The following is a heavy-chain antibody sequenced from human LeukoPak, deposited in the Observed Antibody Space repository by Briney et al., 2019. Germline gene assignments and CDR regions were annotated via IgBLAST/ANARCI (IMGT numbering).Heavy chain of an antibody. D-gene: IGHD1-1*01. CDR1: GFAFSNYG. CDR3: ARAATVFDF. CDR2: ISSSSSTV. J-gene: IGHJ4*02. Sequence: PGGSLRLSCAASGFAFSNYGMNWVRQAPGKGLEWLSRISSSSSTVYYADSAKGRFTISRDNAKNSLYLQMNSLRDEGTAVYYCARAATVFDFWGQGTLVTVSS. V-gene: IGHV3-48*02.